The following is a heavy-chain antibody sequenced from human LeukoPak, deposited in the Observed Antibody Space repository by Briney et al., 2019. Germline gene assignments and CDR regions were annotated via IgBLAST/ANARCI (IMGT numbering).Heavy chain of an antibody. J-gene: IGHJ3*02. CDR2: IIPIFGTA. CDR1: GGTFSSYA. CDR3: ARDFVDHAFDI. Sequence: ASVKVSCKASGGTFSSYAISWVRQAPGQGLEWMGGIIPIFGTANYAQKFQGRDTITADESTSTAYMELSSLRSEDTAVYYCARDFVDHAFDIWGQGTMVTVSS. D-gene: IGHD3-3*01. V-gene: IGHV1-69*13.